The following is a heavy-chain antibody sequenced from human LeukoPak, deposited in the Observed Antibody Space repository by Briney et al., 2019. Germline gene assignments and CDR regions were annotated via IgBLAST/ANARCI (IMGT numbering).Heavy chain of an antibody. V-gene: IGHV5-51*01. D-gene: IGHD2-2*01. CDR1: GYSFTSYW. CDR2: IYPGDSDT. Sequence: GESLKISCKGSGYSFTSYWIGWVRQMPGKGLEWMGIIYPGDSDTRYSPSFQGQVTISGDKSISTAYLQWSSLKASDTAMYYCARHGDIVVVPAATAAYYYGMDVWGQGTTVTVSS. J-gene: IGHJ6*02. CDR3: ARHGDIVVVPAATAAYYYGMDV.